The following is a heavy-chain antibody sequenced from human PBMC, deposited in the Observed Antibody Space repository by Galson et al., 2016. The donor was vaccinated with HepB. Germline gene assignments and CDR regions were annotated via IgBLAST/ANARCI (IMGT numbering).Heavy chain of an antibody. CDR3: ARAATENSYGPPDAFDI. J-gene: IGHJ3*02. D-gene: IGHD3-10*01. V-gene: IGHV3-11*04. CDR1: GFDLSDYY. Sequence: SLRLSCAASGFDLSDYYMSWLRQAPGKGLEWLSYISSDGYTTYYADSVKGRFTISRDNSKNSLYLQLNSLRGEDRAVYSCARAATENSYGPPDAFDIWGQGTVVAVSS. CDR2: ISSDGYTT.